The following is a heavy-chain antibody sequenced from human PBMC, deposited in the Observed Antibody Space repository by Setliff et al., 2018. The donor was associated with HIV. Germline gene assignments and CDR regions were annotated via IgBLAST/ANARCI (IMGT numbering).Heavy chain of an antibody. Sequence: SETLSLTCTVSGSSISGYYWSWIRQSPGKGLEWIGYVHYSGSTRYNPSLKSRVTISVDTSKKKFSLKLTSMTATDTAVYYCASEKKAWSVSDSFYEYWGQGVPVTVSS. J-gene: IGHJ4*02. V-gene: IGHV4-59*01. CDR3: ASEKKAWSVSDSFYEY. CDR1: GSSISGYY. CDR2: VHYSGST. D-gene: IGHD3-3*01.